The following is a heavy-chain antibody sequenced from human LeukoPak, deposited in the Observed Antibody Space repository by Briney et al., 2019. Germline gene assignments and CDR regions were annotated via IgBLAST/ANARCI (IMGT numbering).Heavy chain of an antibody. CDR3: AKDFYDFGSGFDY. J-gene: IGHJ4*02. CDR2: ISGSGGST. Sequence: GGSLRLSCTASGFTFNSDAMNWVRQAPGKGLEWVATISGSGGSTYYTDSVKGRFTISRDNFKNMVFLQMNSLKAEDTAIYYCAKDFYDFGSGFDYWGQGTLVTVSS. V-gene: IGHV3-23*01. D-gene: IGHD3-3*01. CDR1: GFTFNSDA.